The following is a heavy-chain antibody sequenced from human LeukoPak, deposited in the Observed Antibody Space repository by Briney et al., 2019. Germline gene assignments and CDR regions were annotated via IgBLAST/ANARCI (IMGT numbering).Heavy chain of an antibody. Sequence: GGSLRLSCAASGFTFSSYAMSWVRQAPGKGLEWVSAISGSGGSTYYADSVKGRFTISRDNSKNTLYLQMNSLRAEDTAVYYCAKDRELYYDILTGRGAFDIRGQGTMVTVSS. D-gene: IGHD3-9*01. V-gene: IGHV3-23*01. CDR1: GFTFSSYA. J-gene: IGHJ3*02. CDR3: AKDRELYYDILTGRGAFDI. CDR2: ISGSGGST.